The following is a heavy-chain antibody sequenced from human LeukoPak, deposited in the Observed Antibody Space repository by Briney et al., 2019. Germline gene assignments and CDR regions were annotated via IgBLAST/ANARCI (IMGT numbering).Heavy chain of an antibody. V-gene: IGHV3-23*01. J-gene: IGHJ5*01. D-gene: IGHD3-10*01. CDR1: GFSFRDYA. CDR3: ARQVPGSGQGFDS. Sequence: GRSLRLSCAASGFSFRDYAMSWVRQAPGKGLEWVSAINGVGGGTYYTDSVKGRFTISRDNSRNTLTLQMNSLRVDDTAVFYCARQVPGSGQGFDSWGQGTLVAVSS. CDR2: INGVGGGT.